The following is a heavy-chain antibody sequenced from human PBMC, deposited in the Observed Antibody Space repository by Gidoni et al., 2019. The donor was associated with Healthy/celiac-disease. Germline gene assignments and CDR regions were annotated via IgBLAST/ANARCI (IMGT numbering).Heavy chain of an antibody. Sequence: QLQLQESGPGLVKPSETLSLTCTVSGGSISSSSYYWGWIRQPPGKGLEWIGSIYYSGSTYYNPSLKSRVTISGDTSKNQFSLKLSSVTAADTAVYYCARRSWIYHPNEFDPWGQGTLVTVSS. V-gene: IGHV4-39*01. CDR1: GGSISSSSYY. J-gene: IGHJ5*02. CDR2: IYYSGST. D-gene: IGHD1-7*01. CDR3: ARRSWIYHPNEFDP.